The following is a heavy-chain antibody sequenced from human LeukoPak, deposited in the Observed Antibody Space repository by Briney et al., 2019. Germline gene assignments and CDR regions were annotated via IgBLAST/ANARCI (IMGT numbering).Heavy chain of an antibody. CDR1: GVSISSSGYY. D-gene: IGHD5-12*01. CDR3: ARGGGYGRPFDY. J-gene: IGHJ4*02. Sequence: SETLPLTCNVSGVSISSSGYYWAWIRQSPGKGLEWIGTIFYSGNTDYNPSLKSRVTISVDTSKNQFSLKLSSVTAADTAVYYCARGGGYGRPFDYWGQGTLVTVSS. CDR2: IFYSGNT. V-gene: IGHV4-39*07.